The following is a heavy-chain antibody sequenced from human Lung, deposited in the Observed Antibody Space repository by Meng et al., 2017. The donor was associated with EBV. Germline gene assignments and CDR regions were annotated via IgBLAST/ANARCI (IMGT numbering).Heavy chain of an antibody. CDR3: ATTTVRGVNWIDP. CDR1: GGSISSKNYY. Sequence: QVQQQEAGPGLWKPSQTLSLTCTVSGGSISSKNYYWSWIRQHPGKGLEWIGYIYYSGSTYYNPSLKSRVTISVDTSKNQFSLNLTFVTAADTAVYYCATTTVRGVNWIDPWGQGTLVTVSS. J-gene: IGHJ5*02. D-gene: IGHD3-10*01. V-gene: IGHV4-31*03. CDR2: IYYSGST.